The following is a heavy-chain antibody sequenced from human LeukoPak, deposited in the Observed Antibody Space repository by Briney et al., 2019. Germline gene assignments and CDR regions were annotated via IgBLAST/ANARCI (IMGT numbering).Heavy chain of an antibody. CDR2: SYPGESDT. V-gene: IGHV5-51*01. CDR1: GYSFTNYW. Sequence: GGSLQISCKGSGYSFTNYWIGGGRQMPGKGLEWMGVSYPGESDTRYSPSFQGQVTISVDKSISTAYLQWSSLKASDTAMYYCARHLDDYGDYYFDYWGQGTLVTVSS. CDR3: ARHLDDYGDYYFDY. J-gene: IGHJ4*02. D-gene: IGHD4-17*01.